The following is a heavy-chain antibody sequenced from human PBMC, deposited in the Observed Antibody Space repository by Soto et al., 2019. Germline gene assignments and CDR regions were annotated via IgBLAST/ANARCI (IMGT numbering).Heavy chain of an antibody. D-gene: IGHD5-18*01. V-gene: IGHV1-69*12. CDR1: GGTFSSYA. J-gene: IGHJ6*02. Sequence: QVQLVQSGAEVKKPGSSVKVSCKASGGTFSSYAISWVRQAPGQGLEWMGGIIPIFGTANYAQKFQGRVTITANESTRTAYMGLSSLRSEDTAVYYCASSAMDHYYSGMDVWGQGTTVTVSS. CDR3: ASSAMDHYYSGMDV. CDR2: IIPIFGTA.